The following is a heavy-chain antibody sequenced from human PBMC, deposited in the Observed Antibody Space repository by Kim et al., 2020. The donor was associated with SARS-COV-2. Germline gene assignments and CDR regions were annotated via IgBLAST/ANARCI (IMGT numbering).Heavy chain of an antibody. CDR2: IGTAGDT. J-gene: IGHJ6*02. V-gene: IGHV3-13*01. CDR1: GFTFSSYD. CDR3: ARGVGGYSVYYGMDV. D-gene: IGHD3-22*01. Sequence: GGSLRLSCAASGFTFSSYDMHWVRQATGKGLEWVSAIGTAGDTYYPGSVKGRFTISRENAKNSLYLQMNSLRAGDTAVYYCARGVGGYSVYYGMDVWGQGTTVTVSS.